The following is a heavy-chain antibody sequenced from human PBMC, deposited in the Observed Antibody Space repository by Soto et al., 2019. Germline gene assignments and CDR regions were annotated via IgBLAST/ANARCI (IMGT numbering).Heavy chain of an antibody. J-gene: IGHJ4*02. CDR3: ARAIDFDS. CDR1: GGSIRSYY. CDR2: IYYTGTT. Sequence: SETLSLTCTVSGGSIRSYYWSWIRQPPGKGLEWIGYIYYTGTTNYNPSLKSRVTISVDTSKNQVSLKLNSVTAADTAMYYCARAIDFDSWGQGTLVTVSS. V-gene: IGHV4-59*01.